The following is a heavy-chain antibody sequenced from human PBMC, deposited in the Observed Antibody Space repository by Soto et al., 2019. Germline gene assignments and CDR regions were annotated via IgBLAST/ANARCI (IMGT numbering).Heavy chain of an antibody. CDR3: ARSQTTVTSYDY. D-gene: IGHD4-17*01. V-gene: IGHV4-39*07. CDR2: IYFGGSA. J-gene: IGHJ4*02. Sequence: PSETLSLTCTVSGASIDNGDHYWGWIRQAPGKGLEWIGTIYFGGSAFYNPSLKSRVYLPVDTSQNQFSLKLSSVTAADTAVYYCARSQTTVTSYDYWGQGTLVTVSS. CDR1: GASIDNGDHY.